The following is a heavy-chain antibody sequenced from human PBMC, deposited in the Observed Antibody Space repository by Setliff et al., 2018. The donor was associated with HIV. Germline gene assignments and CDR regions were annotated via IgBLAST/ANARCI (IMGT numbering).Heavy chain of an antibody. CDR3: ARDRGVYCRSTNCYSPVDAFDI. J-gene: IGHJ3*02. V-gene: IGHV1-18*01. CDR2: ISAYNGNT. D-gene: IGHD2-2*01. Sequence: ASVKVSCKASGYTLTSYGISWVRQAPGQGLEWMGWISAYNGNTNYAQKVQGRVTMTTDTSTSTAYMELRSLRSGDTAVYYCARDRGVYCRSTNCYSPVDAFDIWGQGTMVTVSS. CDR1: GYTLTSYG.